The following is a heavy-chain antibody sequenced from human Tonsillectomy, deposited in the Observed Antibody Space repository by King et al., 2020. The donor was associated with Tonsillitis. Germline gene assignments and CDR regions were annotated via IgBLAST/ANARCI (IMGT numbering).Heavy chain of an antibody. Sequence: VQLVESGGGVVQPGRSLRLSCAASGFTFSGYSMHWVRQAPGKGLEWVAVVSYDGSNKYYADSVKGRFTISRENSKKTLCPQMKSLRAEDTSGCYCARDRNVGLKNSFDCWGQGTLVTVSS. CDR3: ARDRNVGLKNSFDC. CDR1: GFTFSGYS. J-gene: IGHJ4*02. CDR2: VSYDGSNK. V-gene: IGHV3-30*04. D-gene: IGHD1-26*01.